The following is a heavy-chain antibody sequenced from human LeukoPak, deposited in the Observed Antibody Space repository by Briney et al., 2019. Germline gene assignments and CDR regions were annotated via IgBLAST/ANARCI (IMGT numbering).Heavy chain of an antibody. CDR3: AREVSTSWFDP. Sequence: GGFLRLSCAASGFTFSAYQMHWLRQAPGKGLEWVSYISGSGETIYYADSVKGRFTMSRDNAKDSLYLQMSSLTVDDTVVYYCAREVSTSWFDPWGQGTLVTVSS. J-gene: IGHJ5*02. CDR2: ISGSGETI. CDR1: GFTFSAYQ. V-gene: IGHV3-48*03. D-gene: IGHD5/OR15-5a*01.